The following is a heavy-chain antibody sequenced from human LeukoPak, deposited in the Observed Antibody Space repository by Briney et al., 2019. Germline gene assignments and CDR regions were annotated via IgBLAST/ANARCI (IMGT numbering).Heavy chain of an antibody. CDR2: ISSSGSTI. Sequence: GGSLRLSCAASGFTFSDYYVSWIRQAPGKGLEWVSYISSSGSTIYYADSVKGRFTISRDNAKNSPYLQMNSLRAEDTAVYYCAGYHCSSTSCFRAGVDYWGQGTLVTVSS. D-gene: IGHD2-2*01. CDR3: AGYHCSSTSCFRAGVDY. V-gene: IGHV3-11*01. CDR1: GFTFSDYY. J-gene: IGHJ4*02.